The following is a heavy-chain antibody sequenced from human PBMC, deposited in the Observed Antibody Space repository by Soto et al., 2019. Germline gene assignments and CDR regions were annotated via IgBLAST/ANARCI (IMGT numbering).Heavy chain of an antibody. CDR2: VYYTGDT. J-gene: IGHJ6*02. D-gene: IGHD4-17*01. V-gene: IGHV4-59*08. CDR3: VRQGIDYLHGLVDV. Sequence: QVQLQQSGPRLVKPSETLSLTCTVSSGPDRSHNCGWIRQPPGRGLEWIGYVYYTGDTPYNPSLRSRLSISADTSTNDISLTLSSVTAADTAVYYCVRQGIDYLHGLVDVWGQGTTVSVSS. CDR1: SGPDRSHN.